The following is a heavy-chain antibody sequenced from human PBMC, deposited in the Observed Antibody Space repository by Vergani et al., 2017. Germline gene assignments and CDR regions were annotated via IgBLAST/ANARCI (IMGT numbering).Heavy chain of an antibody. CDR1: GYTFSNYY. CDR2: INPSGGPT. D-gene: IGHD3-9*01. Sequence: VQVVQSGAEVKKSGASVKVSCKTSGYTFSNYYMPCVRQAPGQGLEWMGIINPSGGPTNYAQKFQGRVTMTRETSPSTVYMELSSLRSEDTAIYYCARWDYGILTGYRYWGQGTLLTVSA. J-gene: IGHJ4*02. CDR3: ARWDYGILTGYRY. V-gene: IGHV1-46*03.